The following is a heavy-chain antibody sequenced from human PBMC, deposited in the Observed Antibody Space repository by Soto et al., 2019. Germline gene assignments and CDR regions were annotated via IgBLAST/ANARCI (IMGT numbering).Heavy chain of an antibody. Sequence: SVKVSCKASGGTFSSYAISWVRQAPGQGLEWMGGIIPIFGTANYAQKFQGRVTITADESTSTAYMELSSLRSEDTAVYYCASPAHYYDSSGYYPYYFDYWGQGTLVTVSS. V-gene: IGHV1-69*13. CDR3: ASPAHYYDSSGYYPYYFDY. J-gene: IGHJ4*02. D-gene: IGHD3-22*01. CDR2: IIPIFGTA. CDR1: GGTFSSYA.